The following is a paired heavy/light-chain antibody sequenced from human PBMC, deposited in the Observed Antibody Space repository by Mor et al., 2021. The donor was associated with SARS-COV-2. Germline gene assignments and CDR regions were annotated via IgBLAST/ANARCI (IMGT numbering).Heavy chain of an antibody. D-gene: IGHD6-19*01. Sequence: EVQLLESGGGLVQPGGSLRLSCAASGFTFSSYAMSWVRQAPGKGLEWVSAISGSGGSTYYADSVKGRFTISRDNSKNTLYLQMNSLRAEDTAVYYCAKDQDPPGIAVAGKTPFDYWGQGTLVTVSS. CDR1: GFTFSSYA. CDR2: ISGSGGST. CDR3: AKDQDPPGIAVAGKTPFDY. J-gene: IGHJ4*02. V-gene: IGHV3-23*01.
Light chain of an antibody. Sequence: DIVMTQSPDSLAVSLGERATINCKSSQSVLYSSNNKNYLAWYQQKPGQPPKLLIYWASTRESGVPDRFSGSGSGTDFTLTISSLQAEDVAVYYCQQYYSTPRRTFGQGTKVEIK. V-gene: IGKV4-1*01. CDR1: QSVLYSSNNKNY. CDR2: WAS. J-gene: IGKJ1*01. CDR3: QQYYSTPRRT.